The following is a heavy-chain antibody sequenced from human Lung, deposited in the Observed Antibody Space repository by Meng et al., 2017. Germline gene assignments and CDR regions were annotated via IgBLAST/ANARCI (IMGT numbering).Heavy chain of an antibody. V-gene: IGHV3-15*01. CDR2: MKSNVDGGTV. Sequence: VQLVGSWGGFVKQGGALSPSCAAAGFTFSNAWMTWVRQAPGKGLEWIGRMKSNVDGGTVDYAAAVKGRFFISRDDSENTFYLQMNSLKTEDTAVYYCSGHVDYWGHGTLVTVSS. CDR1: GFTFSNAW. CDR3: SGHVDY. J-gene: IGHJ4*01.